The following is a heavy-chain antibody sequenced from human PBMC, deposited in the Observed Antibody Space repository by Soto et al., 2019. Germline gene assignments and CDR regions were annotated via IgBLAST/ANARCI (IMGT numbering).Heavy chain of an antibody. J-gene: IGHJ4*02. D-gene: IGHD5-18*01. CDR2: IYYSGST. Sequence: SETLSLTCTVSGGSVSSGSYYWSWIRQPPGKGLEWIGYIYYSGSTNYNPSLKSRVTISVDTSKNQFSLKLSSVTAADTAVYYCARGSYGAPLFDYWGQGTLVTVSS. CDR1: GGSVSSGSYY. V-gene: IGHV4-61*01. CDR3: ARGSYGAPLFDY.